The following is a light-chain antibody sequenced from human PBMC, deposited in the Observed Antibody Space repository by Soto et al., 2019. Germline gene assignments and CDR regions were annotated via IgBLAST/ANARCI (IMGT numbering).Light chain of an antibody. V-gene: IGKV3-20*01. CDR1: QTVTSNY. CDR3: QQYGRSQLMHT. J-gene: IGKJ2*01. CDR2: GGS. Sequence: ENVLTQSPGTLSLSPGESATLSCRASQTVTSNYLAWYQQKPGQAPRLLIYGGSTRAADVPDRFSGSGSGTDFTLTITAVENEDFAVYYWQQYGRSQLMHTFGQGTKLGVK.